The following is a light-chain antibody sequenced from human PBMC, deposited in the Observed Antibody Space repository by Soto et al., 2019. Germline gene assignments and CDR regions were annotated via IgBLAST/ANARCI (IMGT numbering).Light chain of an antibody. J-gene: IGLJ3*02. CDR2: EVT. Sequence: QSVLTQPPSASGSPGQSVTISCTGTSSDVGGYNYVSWYQQHPGKAPKLMIYEVTKRPSGVPDRFSGSKSGNTASLTVSGLQAEDEADYYCSSYRTNSTWVFGGGTQLTVL. V-gene: IGLV2-8*01. CDR3: SSYRTNSTWV. CDR1: SSDVGGYNY.